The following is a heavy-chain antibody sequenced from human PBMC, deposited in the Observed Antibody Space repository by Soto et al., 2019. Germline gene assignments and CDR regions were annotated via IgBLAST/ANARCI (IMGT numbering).Heavy chain of an antibody. D-gene: IGHD6-13*01. Sequence: QVQLQESGPGLVKPSETLSLTCTGSGDSISRYYWSWIRQPPGKGLEWIGYINYRGSTKYNPSLQSRVTISGDTSKKQFSLKLSSVTAADTAVYYCARGIAANGEDYYYYFSGMDVWGQGTTVIVSS. CDR3: ARGIAANGEDYYYYFSGMDV. CDR2: INYRGST. V-gene: IGHV4-59*08. CDR1: GDSISRYY. J-gene: IGHJ6*02.